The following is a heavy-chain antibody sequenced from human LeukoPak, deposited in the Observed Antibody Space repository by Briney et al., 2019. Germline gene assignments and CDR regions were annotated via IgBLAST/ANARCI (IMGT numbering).Heavy chain of an antibody. D-gene: IGHD3-10*01. CDR2: INPNSGGT. J-gene: IGHJ4*02. V-gene: IGHV1-2*06. Sequence: ASVKVSCKASGYTFTGYYMHWVRQAPGQGLEWMGRINPNSGGTNYAQKFQGRVTMTRDTSISTAYMELSRLRSDDTAVYYCARTVRYGYYFDYWGQGTLVTVSS. CDR1: GYTFTGYY. CDR3: ARTVRYGYYFDY.